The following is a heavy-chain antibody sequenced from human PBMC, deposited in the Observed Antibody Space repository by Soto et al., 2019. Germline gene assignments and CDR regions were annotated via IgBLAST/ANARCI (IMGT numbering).Heavy chain of an antibody. CDR2: ISTDGSFT. J-gene: IGHJ3*02. CDR1: GFVFSNHW. D-gene: IGHD6-6*01. Sequence: EVQLVESGGGLVQPGGSLRLSCAASGFVFSNHWIHWVRQAPGQGPVGVSRISTDGSFTSYADFVKGRFTISRDNAKDTLYLQMNSLRVEDTAVYYCARPGSMSSSGFDIWGQGTMVTVSS. V-gene: IGHV3-74*01. CDR3: ARPGSMSSSGFDI.